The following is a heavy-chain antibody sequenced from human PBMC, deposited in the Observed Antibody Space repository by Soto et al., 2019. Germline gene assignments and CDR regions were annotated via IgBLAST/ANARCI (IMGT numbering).Heavy chain of an antibody. CDR3: ARWDGYGDK. CDR1: GFTFSTYS. V-gene: IGHV3-23*01. CDR2: LSGGGANT. J-gene: IGHJ4*02. D-gene: IGHD5-12*01. Sequence: EVQLLESGGGLVQPGGSLRLSCAASGFTFSTYSMAWVRQAPGKGLAWVSGLSGGGANTFYADSGKGRFTISVDNSKNAVNLQMNSQRAEDTAGYYGARWDGYGDKWGEGTLVTVSS.